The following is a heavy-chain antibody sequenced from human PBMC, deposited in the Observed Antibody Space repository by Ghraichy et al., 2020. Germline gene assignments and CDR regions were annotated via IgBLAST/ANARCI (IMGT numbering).Heavy chain of an antibody. CDR3: ARGSSTTDALDT. CDR1: GFTFSSYS. J-gene: IGHJ3*02. D-gene: IGHD1-14*01. CDR2: IIVRSRI. Sequence: GGSLRLSCAASGFTFSSYSMNWVRQAPGKGLEWVSYIIVRSRIQYADPVKGRFTISRDNVRKSLYLQMKSPRNEDTAVYYCARGSSTTDALDTWGQGTMVTVSS. V-gene: IGHV3-48*02.